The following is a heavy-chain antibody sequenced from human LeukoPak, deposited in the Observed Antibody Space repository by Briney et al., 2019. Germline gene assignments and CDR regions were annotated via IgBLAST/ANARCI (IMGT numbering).Heavy chain of an antibody. Sequence: PGGSLRLSCVASGFTFSDYYMSWIRQAPGKGLEWVSYISSSGSTIYYADSVKGRFTISRDNAKNSLYLQMNSLRAEDTAVYYCARYNHMTTGWYFDLWGRGTLVTVSS. D-gene: IGHD1-20*01. V-gene: IGHV3-11*01. J-gene: IGHJ2*01. CDR1: GFTFSDYY. CDR3: ARYNHMTTGWYFDL. CDR2: ISSSGSTI.